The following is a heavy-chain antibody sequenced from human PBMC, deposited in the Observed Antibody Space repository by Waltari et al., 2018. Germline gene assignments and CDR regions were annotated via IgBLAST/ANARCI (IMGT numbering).Heavy chain of an antibody. CDR3: ARGRQQLVPKNWFDP. Sequence: IRQPPGKGLEWIGEINHSGSTNYNPSLKSRVTISVDTSKNQFSLKLSSVTAADTAVYYCARGRQQLVPKNWFDPWGQGTLVTVSS. V-gene: IGHV4-34*01. CDR2: INHSGST. J-gene: IGHJ5*02. D-gene: IGHD6-13*01.